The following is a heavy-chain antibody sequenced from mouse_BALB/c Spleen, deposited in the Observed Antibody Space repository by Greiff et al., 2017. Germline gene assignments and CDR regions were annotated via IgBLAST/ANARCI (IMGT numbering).Heavy chain of an antibody. CDR3: ARDYRYFDY. Sequence: QVQLQQSGAELAKPGASVKMSCKASGYTFTSYWMYWVKQRPGQGLEWIGYINPSTGYTEYNQKFKDKATLTADKSSSTAYMQLSSLTSEDSAVYYCARDYRYFDYWGQGTTLTVSS. CDR1: GYTFTSYW. V-gene: IGHV1-7*01. J-gene: IGHJ2*01. D-gene: IGHD2-14*01. CDR2: INPSTGYT.